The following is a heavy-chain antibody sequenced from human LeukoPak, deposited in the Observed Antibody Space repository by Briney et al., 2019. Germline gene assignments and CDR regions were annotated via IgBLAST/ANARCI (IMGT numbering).Heavy chain of an antibody. J-gene: IGHJ4*02. Sequence: GGSLRLSCEASGFSFSTSGVHWVRQAPGKGLEWVAVISDDGRTEYYADSVKGRFTISRDNSKNTVSLQMNSLRDDDTAVFYCTKEGATGGRYNFDYWGQGTLVTVSS. CDR1: GFSFSTSG. CDR3: TKEGATGGRYNFDY. CDR2: ISDDGRTE. D-gene: IGHD7-27*01. V-gene: IGHV3-30*18.